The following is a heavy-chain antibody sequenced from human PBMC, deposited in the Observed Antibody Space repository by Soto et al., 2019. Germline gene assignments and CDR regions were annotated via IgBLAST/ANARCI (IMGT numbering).Heavy chain of an antibody. CDR2: ISGSGGAT. CDR1: GFTFSSYA. D-gene: IGHD3-3*01. CDR3: AKAGRPYYDLWSENRFDP. Sequence: GGSLRLSCAASGFTFSSYAMTWVRQAPGKGLEWVSSISGSGGATYYADSVKGRFTMSRDDSKNTLYLQMNSLRAEDTALYYCAKAGRPYYDLWSENRFDPWGQGTLVTVSS. J-gene: IGHJ5*02. V-gene: IGHV3-23*01.